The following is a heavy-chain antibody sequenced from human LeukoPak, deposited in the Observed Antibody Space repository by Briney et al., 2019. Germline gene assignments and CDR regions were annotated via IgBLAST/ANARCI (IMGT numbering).Heavy chain of an antibody. D-gene: IGHD1-1*01. Sequence: PSETLSLTCTVSGGSISSSSYYWGWIRQPPGKGLEWIGSIYYSGSTYYNPSLKSRVTISVDTSKNQFSLKLSSVTAADTAVYYCARQRMAGAGNWNDVDYFHYWGQGTLVTVSS. CDR2: IYYSGST. CDR1: GGSISSSSYY. J-gene: IGHJ4*02. V-gene: IGHV4-39*01. CDR3: ARQRMAGAGNWNDVDYFHY.